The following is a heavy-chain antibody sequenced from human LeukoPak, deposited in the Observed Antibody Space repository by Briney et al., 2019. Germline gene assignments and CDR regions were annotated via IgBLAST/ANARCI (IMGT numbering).Heavy chain of an antibody. CDR2: IKQDGSEK. D-gene: IGHD3-22*01. J-gene: IGHJ4*02. CDR3: ARAQAVSPILTMIVVGSLGAFDY. CDR1: GFTFSSYW. V-gene: IGHV3-7*01. Sequence: PGGALILSCAASGFTFSSYWMSWVRQTPGKGLEWVANIKQDGSEKYYVDSVKGRFTISRDNAKNSLYLQMNSLRAEDTAVYYCARAQAVSPILTMIVVGSLGAFDYWGQGTLVTVSS.